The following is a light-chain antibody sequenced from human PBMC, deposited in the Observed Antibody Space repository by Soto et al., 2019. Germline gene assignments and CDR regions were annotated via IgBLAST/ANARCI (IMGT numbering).Light chain of an antibody. J-gene: IGKJ4*01. Sequence: DIQLTQSPSFLSASVGDRVTITCRASQGISNCLAWYQQKPGKAPKVLIYSASTLESGVPLRFSGSGSGTEFTLTISSLQPEDVATYYCQQVNSYPLTFGGGTRVEIK. CDR3: QQVNSYPLT. V-gene: IGKV1-9*01. CDR2: SAS. CDR1: QGISNC.